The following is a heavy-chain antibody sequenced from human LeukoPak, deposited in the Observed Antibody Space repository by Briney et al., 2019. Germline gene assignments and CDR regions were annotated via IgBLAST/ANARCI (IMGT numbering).Heavy chain of an antibody. V-gene: IGHV1-46*01. CDR3: AGGGTYYYDSSGYYHLDY. CDR2: INPSGGST. Sequence: ASVKVSCKASGYTFTSYYMHWVRQAPGQGLEWMGIINPSGGSTSYAQKFQGRVTMTRDTSTSTVYMELSSLRSEDTAVYYCAGGGTYYYDSSGYYHLDYWGQGTLVTVSS. CDR1: GYTFTSYY. J-gene: IGHJ4*02. D-gene: IGHD3-22*01.